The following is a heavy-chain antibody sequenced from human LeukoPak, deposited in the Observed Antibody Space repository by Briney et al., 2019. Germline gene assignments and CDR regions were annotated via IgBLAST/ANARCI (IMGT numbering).Heavy chain of an antibody. J-gene: IGHJ6*03. V-gene: IGHV3-53*01. Sequence: GGSLRLSCAASGFTVSSNYMSWVRQAPGKGLEWVSVIYSGGNTYYADSVKGRFTISRDNSKNTLYLQMNSLRAEDTAVYYCARAVLTGTTGADYYYMDVWGKGTTVTVSS. D-gene: IGHD1-20*01. CDR2: IYSGGNT. CDR3: ARAVLTGTTGADYYYMDV. CDR1: GFTVSSNY.